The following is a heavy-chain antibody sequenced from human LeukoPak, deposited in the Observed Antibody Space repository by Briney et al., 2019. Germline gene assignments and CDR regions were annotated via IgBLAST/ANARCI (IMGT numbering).Heavy chain of an antibody. Sequence: PSETLSLTCTVSGGSISSYYWSWIRQPAGKGLEWIGRIYTSGSTNYNPSLKSGVTMSVDTSKNQFSLKLSSVTAADTAVYYCARSGYCSSTSCYNTGYFDYWGQGTLVTVSS. V-gene: IGHV4-4*07. CDR1: GGSISSYY. D-gene: IGHD2-2*02. J-gene: IGHJ4*02. CDR2: IYTSGST. CDR3: ARSGYCSSTSCYNTGYFDY.